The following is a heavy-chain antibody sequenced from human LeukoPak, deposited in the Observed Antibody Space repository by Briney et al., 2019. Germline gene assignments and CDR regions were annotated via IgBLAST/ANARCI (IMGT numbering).Heavy chain of an antibody. CDR1: GYTFTSYD. CDR2: MNPNSGNT. V-gene: IGHV1-8*01. J-gene: IGHJ6*02. Sequence: ASVKVSCKASGYTFTSYDINWVRQATGQGLEWMGWMNPNSGNTGYAQKFQGRVTMTRNIFISTAYMELSSLRSEDTAVYYCATEHITMVRGVGSSRYGMDVWGQGTTVTVSS. CDR3: ATEHITMVRGVGSSRYGMDV. D-gene: IGHD3-10*01.